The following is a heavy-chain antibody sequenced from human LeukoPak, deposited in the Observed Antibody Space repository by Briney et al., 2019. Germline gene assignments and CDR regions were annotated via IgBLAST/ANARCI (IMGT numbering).Heavy chain of an antibody. J-gene: IGHJ4*02. CDR3: ARDTRKNFDY. V-gene: IGHV3-30*04. CDR2: ISYDGSNK. CDR1: GFTFSSYA. D-gene: IGHD2-15*01. Sequence: TGGSLRLSCAASGFTFSSYAMHWVRQAPGEGLEGVAVISYDGSNKYYADSVKGRFTISRDNSKNTLYLQMNSLRAEDTAVYYCARDTRKNFDYWGQGTLVTVSS.